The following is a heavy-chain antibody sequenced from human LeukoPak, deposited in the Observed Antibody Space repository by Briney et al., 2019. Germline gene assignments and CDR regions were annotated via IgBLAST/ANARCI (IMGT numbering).Heavy chain of an antibody. D-gene: IGHD3-10*01. CDR1: GGSISSYY. CDR3: ARGLKPYYGSGSYSRYNNWFDP. CDR2: IYTSGST. J-gene: IGHJ5*02. V-gene: IGHV4-4*07. Sequence: SETLSLTCTVFGGSISSYYWSWIRQPAGKGLEWIGRIYTSGSTNYNPSLKSRVTMSVDTSKNQFSLKLSSVTAADTAVYYCARGLKPYYGSGSYSRYNNWFDPWGQGTLVTVSS.